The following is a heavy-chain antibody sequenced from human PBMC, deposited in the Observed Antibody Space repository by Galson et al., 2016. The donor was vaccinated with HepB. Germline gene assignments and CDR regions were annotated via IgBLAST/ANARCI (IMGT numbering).Heavy chain of an antibody. CDR3: AIRLDYYGSRGS. CDR1: GFSFRNYA. J-gene: IGHJ5*02. CDR2: ISDTAGST. V-gene: IGHV3-23*01. Sequence: SQRLSCAASGFSFRNYAMSWVRQAPGKGLEWVSSISDTAGSTYYADSVKGRFTISRDNSRNTLFLQLNSLRAEDTAVYYCAIRLDYYGSRGSWGQGTLVTASS. D-gene: IGHD3-22*01.